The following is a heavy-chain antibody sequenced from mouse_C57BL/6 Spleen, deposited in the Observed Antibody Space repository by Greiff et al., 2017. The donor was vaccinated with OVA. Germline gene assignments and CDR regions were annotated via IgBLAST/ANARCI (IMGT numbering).Heavy chain of an antibody. CDR1: GYAFSGYW. J-gene: IGHJ3*01. CDR3: AREYYGSSYEGVWVAY. V-gene: IGHV1-80*01. Sequence: QVQLQQSGAELVKPGASVKISCKASGYAFSGYWMNWVKQRTGKGLEWIGEIYPGDGDTSYNGKFKGKATLTADKSSSTAYMHLSSLTTEDSTVYFGAREYYGSSYEGVWVAYWGQGTLVTVSA. D-gene: IGHD1-1*01. CDR2: IYPGDGDT.